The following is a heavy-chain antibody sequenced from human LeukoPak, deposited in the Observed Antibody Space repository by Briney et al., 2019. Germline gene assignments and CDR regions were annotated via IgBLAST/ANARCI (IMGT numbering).Heavy chain of an antibody. CDR1: GFTFDDYA. CDR3: AKATGGKTSYAFDI. Sequence: GGSLRLSCAASGFTFDDYAMHWVRQAPGKGLEWVSGISWNSGSIGYADSVKGRFTISRDNAKNSLYLQMNSLRAEDMALYYCAKATGGKTSYAFDIWGQGTMVTVSS. D-gene: IGHD3-10*01. V-gene: IGHV3-9*03. CDR2: ISWNSGSI. J-gene: IGHJ3*02.